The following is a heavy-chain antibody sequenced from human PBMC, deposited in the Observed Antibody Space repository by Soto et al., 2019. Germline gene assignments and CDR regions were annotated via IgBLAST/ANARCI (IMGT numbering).Heavy chain of an antibody. Sequence: SETLSLTCTVSGGSISSGGYYWSWIRQPPGKGLEWIGYIYYSGSTYYNPSLKSRVTISVDTSKNQFSLKLSSVTAADTAVYYCARQMGEASPFDPWGQGTLVTVSS. CDR1: GGSISSGGYY. CDR3: ARQMGEASPFDP. D-gene: IGHD3-16*01. V-gene: IGHV4-30-4*01. CDR2: IYYSGST. J-gene: IGHJ5*02.